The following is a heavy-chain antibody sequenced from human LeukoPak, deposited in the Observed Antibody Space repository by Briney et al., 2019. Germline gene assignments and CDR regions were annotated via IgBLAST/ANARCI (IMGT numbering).Heavy chain of an antibody. D-gene: IGHD3-22*01. CDR2: ISGSGYST. Sequence: GSLRLSCAASGFTFSSYAMSWVRQAPGKGLEWVSAISGSGYSTYYADSVKGRFTISRDNFKNTLDLQMNSLRAEDTAVYYCAKDVIADSSGYPYYFDYWGQGTLVTVSS. J-gene: IGHJ4*02. CDR1: GFTFSSYA. V-gene: IGHV3-23*01. CDR3: AKDVIADSSGYPYYFDY.